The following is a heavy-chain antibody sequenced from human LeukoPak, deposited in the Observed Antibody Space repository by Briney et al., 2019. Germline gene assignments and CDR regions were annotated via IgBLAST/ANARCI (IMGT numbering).Heavy chain of an antibody. CDR1: GYTFTSYG. J-gene: IGHJ6*02. CDR3: ARDGSSGYSYGLLGYYYGMDV. D-gene: IGHD5-18*01. Sequence: ASVKVSCKASGYTFTSYGISWVRQAPGQGLEWMGWISGYNGNTNYAQKFQGRVTMTTDTSTSTVYMELSSLRSEDTAVYYCARDGSSGYSYGLLGYYYGMDVWGQGTTVTVSS. CDR2: ISGYNGNT. V-gene: IGHV1-18*01.